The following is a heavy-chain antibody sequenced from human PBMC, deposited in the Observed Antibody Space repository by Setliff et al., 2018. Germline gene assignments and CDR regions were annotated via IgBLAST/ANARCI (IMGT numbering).Heavy chain of an antibody. Sequence: PGGSLRLSCAASGFTFSKAWMNWVRQAPGKGLEWVGRIKSKTGGGTTDYGAPVKGRFTISRDNAKKSLYLQMNSLTIEDTALYYCAKDMVAVAAPLNDYYGMDVWGQGTTVTVSS. CDR1: GFTFSKAW. J-gene: IGHJ6*02. D-gene: IGHD6-19*01. CDR2: IKSKTGGGTT. CDR3: AKDMVAVAAPLNDYYGMDV. V-gene: IGHV3-15*05.